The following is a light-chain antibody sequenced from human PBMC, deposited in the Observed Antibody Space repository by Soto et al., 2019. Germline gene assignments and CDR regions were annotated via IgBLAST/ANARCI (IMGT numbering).Light chain of an antibody. CDR1: QSVSSSY. CDR3: QQYGSSLCT. CDR2: GVS. Sequence: EIVLTQSPGTLSLSPGERATLSCRASQSVSSSYLAWYQQKPGQAPRLLIYGVSSRATGIPDRFSGSGSGTDFTLTISRLEPEDFAVYYCQQYGSSLCTFGQGTKVDIK. J-gene: IGKJ1*01. V-gene: IGKV3-20*01.